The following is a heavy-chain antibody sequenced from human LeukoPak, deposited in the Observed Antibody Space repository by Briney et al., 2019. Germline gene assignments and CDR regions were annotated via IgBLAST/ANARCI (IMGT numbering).Heavy chain of an antibody. CDR1: GYTFTSYA. D-gene: IGHD1-26*01. CDR3: ASRGATSDYGMDV. Sequence: ASVKVSCKASGYTFTSYAISWVRQAPGQGLEWMGRIIPILGIANYAQKFQGRVTITADKSTSTAYMELSSLRSEDTAVYYCASRGATSDYGMDVWGQGTTVTVSS. CDR2: IIPILGIA. J-gene: IGHJ6*02. V-gene: IGHV1-69*04.